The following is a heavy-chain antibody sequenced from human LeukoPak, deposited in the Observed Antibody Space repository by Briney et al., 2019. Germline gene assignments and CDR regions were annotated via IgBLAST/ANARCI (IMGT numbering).Heavy chain of an antibody. CDR2: INHSGST. CDR1: GGSFSGYY. J-gene: IGHJ5*02. D-gene: IGHD3-3*01. Sequence: PSETLSLTCAVYGGSFSGYYWSWIRQPPGKGLEWIGEINHSGSTNYNPSLKSRVTISVDTSKNQFSLKLSSVTAADTAVYYCASVSRTDYDFWSGYYTFSWFDPWGQGTLVTVSS. V-gene: IGHV4-34*01. CDR3: ASVSRTDYDFWSGYYTFSWFDP.